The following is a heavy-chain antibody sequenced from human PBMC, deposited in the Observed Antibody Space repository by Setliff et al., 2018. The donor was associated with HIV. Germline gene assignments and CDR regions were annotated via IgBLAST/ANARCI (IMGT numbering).Heavy chain of an antibody. J-gene: IGHJ4*02. D-gene: IGHD5-18*01. V-gene: IGHV4-61*02. CDR3: AREIPYSFGYYFDY. Sequence: SETLSLTCTVSGGSISSGSYYWSWIRQPAGKGLEWIGRIYTSGSTNYNPSLKSRVTISVDTSENQFSLTLSSVTAADTAVYYCAREIPYSFGYYFDYWGQGTLVTVSS. CDR1: GGSISSGSYY. CDR2: IYTSGST.